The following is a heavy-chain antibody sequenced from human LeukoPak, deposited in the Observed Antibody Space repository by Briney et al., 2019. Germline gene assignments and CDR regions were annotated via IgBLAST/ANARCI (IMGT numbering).Heavy chain of an antibody. D-gene: IGHD5-12*01. CDR2: IKQDGSEK. CDR1: AFTFSSYW. Sequence: PGGSLRLSCAASAFTFSSYWMSWVRQAPGKGLEWVANIKQDGSEKYYVDSVKGRFTISRDNAKNSLYLQMNSLRAEDTAVYYCARALYGNDSYWGQGTLDTVSS. V-gene: IGHV3-7*05. CDR3: ARALYGNDSY. J-gene: IGHJ4*02.